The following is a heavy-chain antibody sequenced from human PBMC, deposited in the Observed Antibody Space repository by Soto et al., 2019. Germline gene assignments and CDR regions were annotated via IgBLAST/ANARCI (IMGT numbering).Heavy chain of an antibody. V-gene: IGHV4-34*01. J-gene: IGHJ2*01. CDR1: GGSSRAYH. CDR3: AGGPRYWSFAL. D-gene: IGHD1-20*01. Sequence: SETLSLTCSVYGGSSRAYHWSWIRQSPGEGLEWIGEFSYSGSLNYNPSLKRRVAVSLDTSTDHVSLTMTSVTAADTGVYFCAGGPRYWSFALWGRGTLVTVSS. CDR2: FSYSGSL.